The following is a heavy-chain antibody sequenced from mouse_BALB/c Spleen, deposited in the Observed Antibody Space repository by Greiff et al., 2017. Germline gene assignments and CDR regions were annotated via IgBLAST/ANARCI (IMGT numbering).Heavy chain of an antibody. J-gene: IGHJ3*01. CDR1: GFTFSSYA. Sequence: DVQLVESGGGLVKPGGSLKLSCAASGFTFSSYAMSWVRQSPEKRLEWVAEISSGGSYTYYPDTVTGRFTISRDNAKNTLYLEMSSLRSEDTAMYYCARIYYGYSWFAYWGQGTLVTVSA. CDR2: ISSGGSYT. CDR3: ARIYYGYSWFAY. V-gene: IGHV5-9-4*01. D-gene: IGHD2-2*01.